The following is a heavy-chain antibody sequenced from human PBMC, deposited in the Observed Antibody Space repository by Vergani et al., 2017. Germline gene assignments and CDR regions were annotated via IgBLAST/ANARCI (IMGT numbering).Heavy chain of an antibody. J-gene: IGHJ6*03. CDR1: GFSFSSHA. Sequence: QVQLAESGGGRVQPGRSLRLSCAASGFSFSSHAIHWVRQAPGKGLEWVAVISNDGSNKYYADSVKGRFTISRDNSKNTLDLQMNRLRTQDTAVYYCAKAGSVTSGSLQYNFYMDVWGKGTTVTVS. CDR3: AKAGSVTSGSLQYNFYMDV. V-gene: IGHV3-30*18. D-gene: IGHD3-10*01. CDR2: ISNDGSNK.